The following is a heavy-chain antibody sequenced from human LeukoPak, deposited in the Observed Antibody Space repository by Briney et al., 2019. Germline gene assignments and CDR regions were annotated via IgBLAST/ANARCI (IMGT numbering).Heavy chain of an antibody. CDR2: ISDSGRTT. Sequence: GGSLRLSCVASAFTFSNLAMGWVRPAPGKGLEWVSVISDSGRTTYYADSVKGRFTTYRDNSRNTLYLQMNSLRVDDTAVYYCAKDARRYSGWYFFDHWGQGTLVTVSS. CDR3: AKDARRYSGWYFFDH. J-gene: IGHJ4*02. V-gene: IGHV3-23*01. D-gene: IGHD6-19*01. CDR1: AFTFSNLA.